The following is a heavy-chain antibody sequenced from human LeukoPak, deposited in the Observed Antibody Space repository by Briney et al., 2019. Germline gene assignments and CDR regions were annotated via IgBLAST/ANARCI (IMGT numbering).Heavy chain of an antibody. J-gene: IGHJ4*02. CDR3: ARDRPTGASRVFVVQ. V-gene: IGHV3-21*06. D-gene: IGHD2-15*01. CDR1: GFSFITDA. CDR2: MSSGSRYI. Sequence: PGGSLRLSCTASGFSFITDAMTWVRQAPRKGREWISSMSSGSRYIYYADSVRGRFTISRDNTKNSLYLLMNNLRAEDTAIYYCARDRPTGASRVFVVQWGQGAPVTVSS.